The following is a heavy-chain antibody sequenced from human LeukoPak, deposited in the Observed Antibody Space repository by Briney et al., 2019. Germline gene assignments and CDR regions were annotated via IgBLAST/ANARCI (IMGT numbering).Heavy chain of an antibody. CDR2: ISPDGRNI. CDR3: VRDGGGTTPYDC. D-gene: IGHD1-7*01. J-gene: IGHJ4*02. Sequence: GGSLRLSCAASGLTLSDYWMNWVRHAPGKGPVWVSHISPDGRNIAYADSVKGRFTISRDSAKNTLYLQMNSLRVGDTAVYYCVRDGGGTTPYDCWGQGTLVTVSS. CDR1: GLTLSDYW. V-gene: IGHV3-74*01.